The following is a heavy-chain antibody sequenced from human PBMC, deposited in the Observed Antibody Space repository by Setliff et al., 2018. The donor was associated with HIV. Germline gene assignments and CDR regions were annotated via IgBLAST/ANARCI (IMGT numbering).Heavy chain of an antibody. J-gene: IGHJ4*02. CDR2: IRYTGSNK. CDR1: GFTFSSYG. D-gene: IGHD3-22*01. V-gene: IGHV3-30*02. Sequence: GSLRLSCAASGFTFSSYGIHWVRQAPGKGLEWVAFIRYTGSNKYYADSVKGRFTISRDNTKNSLYLQLNSLRAEDTAVYFCARGGDYDSSGYYVTWGQGSLVTVSS. CDR3: ARGGDYDSSGYYVT.